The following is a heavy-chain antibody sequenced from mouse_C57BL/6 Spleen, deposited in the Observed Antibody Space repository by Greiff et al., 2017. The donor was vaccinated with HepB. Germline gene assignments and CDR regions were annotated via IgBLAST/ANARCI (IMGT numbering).Heavy chain of an antibody. J-gene: IGHJ2*01. CDR3: TRGDYSTPFDY. D-gene: IGHD2-5*01. CDR2: ISSGGDYI. Sequence: EVKVVESGEGLVKPGGSLKLSCAASGFTFSSYAMSWVRQTPEKRLEWVAYISSGGDYIYYADTVKGRFTISRDNARNTLYLQMSSLKSEDTAMYYCTRGDYSTPFDYWGQGTTLTVSS. CDR1: GFTFSSYA. V-gene: IGHV5-9-1*02.